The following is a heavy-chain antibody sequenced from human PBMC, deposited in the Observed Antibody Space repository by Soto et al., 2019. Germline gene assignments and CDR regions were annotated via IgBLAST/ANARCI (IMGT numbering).Heavy chain of an antibody. V-gene: IGHV4-34*12. CDR2: IFHGGST. D-gene: IGHD3-22*01. CDR3: STRAYDTNGYYRFDP. CDR1: GGSFSGYF. J-gene: IGHJ5*01. Sequence: PSETLSLTCAVYGGSFSGYFWSWIRQPPGKGLEWIGEIFHGGSTNYSPSLKSRVTISLDTSKNQFSLTLSAVTAADTAMYYCSTRAYDTNGYYRFDPWGQGTLVTVSS.